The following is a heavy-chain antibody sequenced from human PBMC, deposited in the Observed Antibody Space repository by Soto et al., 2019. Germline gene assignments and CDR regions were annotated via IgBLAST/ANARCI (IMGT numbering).Heavy chain of an antibody. CDR2: IDPSDSQT. CDR1: GGKCAGYG. CDR3: ARQIYASDTSPNCQSYFDS. V-gene: IGHV5-10-1*01. D-gene: IGHD2-2*01. J-gene: IGHJ4*02. Sequence: GVPLRVRWRGSGGKCAGYGVSCVSQKPGKGLEWMGRIDPSDSQTYYSRSFRGHVTISVTKSINTVFLQLSSLRASDTAMYYCARQIYASDTSPNCQSYFDSWRQGTPVTVSS.